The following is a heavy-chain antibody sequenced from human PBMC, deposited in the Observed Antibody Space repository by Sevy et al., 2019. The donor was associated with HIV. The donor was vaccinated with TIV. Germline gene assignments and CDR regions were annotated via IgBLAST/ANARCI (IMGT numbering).Heavy chain of an antibody. J-gene: IGHJ4*02. CDR2: ISYDGSNK. CDR1: GFTFSSYA. CDR3: ARDGVYYDSSGLDY. Sequence: GGSVRLSCAASGFTFSSYAMHWVRQAPGKGVEWVAVISYDGSNKYYADSVKGRFTISRDNSKNTLYLQMNSLRAEDTAVYYCARDGVYYDSSGLDYWGQGTLVTVSS. V-gene: IGHV3-30-3*01. D-gene: IGHD3-22*01.